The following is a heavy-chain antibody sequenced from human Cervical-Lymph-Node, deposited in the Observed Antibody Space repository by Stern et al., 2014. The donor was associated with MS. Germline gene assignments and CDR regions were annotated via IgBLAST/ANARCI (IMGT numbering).Heavy chain of an antibody. V-gene: IGHV4-39*01. D-gene: IGHD3-3*01. J-gene: IGHJ6*02. CDR3: ARRDTRITVSGEVLNAMDV. Sequence: QLQLQESGPGLLKPSETLSLTCIVSGGTIATPSIYWNWIRQSPGKGLEWIGTIFYSGSTYYNPSLRRRATISADTSQNQFSLRLSSVNAADTAVYFCARRDTRITVSGEVLNAMDVWGQGISVTVSS. CDR1: GGTIATPSIY. CDR2: IFYSGST.